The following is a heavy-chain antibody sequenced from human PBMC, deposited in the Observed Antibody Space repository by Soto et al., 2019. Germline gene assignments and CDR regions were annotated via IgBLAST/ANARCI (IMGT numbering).Heavy chain of an antibody. Sequence: QVQLMQSGGEVRKPGASVTVSCKTSGYTFINYGIAWVRQAPGQGLEYMGWNSPSNGNTNYAQNFQGRVTMTTDTSTSTAYMELRSLTSDDTAVYYCARELFTMFGVVNDLWGQGTLVTVAS. CDR3: ARELFTMFGVVNDL. D-gene: IGHD3-3*01. CDR2: NSPSNGNT. CDR1: GYTFINYG. V-gene: IGHV1-18*01. J-gene: IGHJ5*02.